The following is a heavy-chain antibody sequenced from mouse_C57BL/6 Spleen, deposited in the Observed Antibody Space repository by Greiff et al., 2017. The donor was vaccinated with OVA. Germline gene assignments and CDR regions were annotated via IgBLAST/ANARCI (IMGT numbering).Heavy chain of an antibody. Sequence: QLQQSGAELVRPGASVTLSCKASGYTFTDYEMHWVKQTPVHGLEWIGAIDPETGGTAYNQKFKGKAILTADKSSSTAYMELRSLTSEDSAVYYCTRIGSSYWYFDVWGTGTTVTVSS. J-gene: IGHJ1*03. CDR3: TRIGSSYWYFDV. CDR1: GYTFTDYE. V-gene: IGHV1-15*01. CDR2: IDPETGGT. D-gene: IGHD1-1*01.